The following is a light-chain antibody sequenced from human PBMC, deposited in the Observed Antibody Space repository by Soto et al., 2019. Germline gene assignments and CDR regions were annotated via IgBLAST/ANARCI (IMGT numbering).Light chain of an antibody. CDR1: QSISDF. V-gene: IGKV1-39*01. CDR3: QQSDTPPYA. CDR2: AAS. J-gene: IGKJ2*01. Sequence: DIQMTQSPSSLSASVGARVTITCRASQSISDFLDWYQHKPGTGPKLLIYAASSLQSGVPSRFSGSGAVTYFPLTITSLQPEDFGTYSCQQSDTPPYAFGQGTKVEIK.